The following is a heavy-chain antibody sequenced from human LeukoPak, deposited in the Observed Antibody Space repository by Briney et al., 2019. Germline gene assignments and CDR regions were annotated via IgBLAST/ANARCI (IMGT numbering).Heavy chain of an antibody. D-gene: IGHD4-23*01. CDR1: GFTFSSYA. CDR3: VRDYGGNHYFDY. J-gene: IGHJ4*02. CDR2: ISGSGGST. Sequence: TGGSLRLSCAASGFTFSSYAMSWVRQAPGKGLEWVSAISGSGGSTYYADSVKGRFTISRDNSRNTLYLQMNSLRAEDTAVYYCVRDYGGNHYFDYWGQGTLVTVSS. V-gene: IGHV3-23*01.